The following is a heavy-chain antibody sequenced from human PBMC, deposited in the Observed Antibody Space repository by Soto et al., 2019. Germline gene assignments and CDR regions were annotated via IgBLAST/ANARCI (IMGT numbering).Heavy chain of an antibody. D-gene: IGHD3-3*01. V-gene: IGHV4-31*03. CDR2: IYHSGST. Sequence: SETLSLTCTVSGGSISSGGYYWSWIRQHPGKGLEWIGYIYHSGSTYYNPSLKSRVTISVDTSKNQFSLKLSSVTAADTAVYYCASAVFGVSNAFDIWGQGTMVTVSS. CDR1: GGSISSGGYY. CDR3: ASAVFGVSNAFDI. J-gene: IGHJ3*02.